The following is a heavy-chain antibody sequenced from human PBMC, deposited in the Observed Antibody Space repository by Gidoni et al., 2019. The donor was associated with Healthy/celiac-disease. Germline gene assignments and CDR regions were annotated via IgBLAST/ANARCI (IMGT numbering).Heavy chain of an antibody. Sequence: LQLQESGPGLVKPSETLSLTCTVPAGSISSSSYSWGWIRQPPGKGLEWIGSIYYSGSTYYNPSLKSRVTISVDTSKNQFSLKLSSVTAADTAVYYCARKAKTSDAFDIWGQGTMVTVSS. J-gene: IGHJ3*02. CDR2: IYYSGST. CDR1: AGSISSSSYS. CDR3: ARKAKTSDAFDI. D-gene: IGHD1-7*01. V-gene: IGHV4-39*01.